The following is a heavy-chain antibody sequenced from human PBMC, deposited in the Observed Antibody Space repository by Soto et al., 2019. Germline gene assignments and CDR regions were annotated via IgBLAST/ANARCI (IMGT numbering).Heavy chain of an antibody. D-gene: IGHD6-19*01. J-gene: IGHJ4*02. V-gene: IGHV4-30-4*01. CDR3: ARGLSSGPQEYFDY. Sequence: SETLYLTCTDSGGSISSGDYYWSWIRQPPGKGLEWIGYIYYSGSTYYNPSLKSRVTISVDTSKNQFSLKLSSVTAADTAVYYCARGLSSGPQEYFDYWGQGTLVTVSS. CDR1: GGSISSGDYY. CDR2: IYYSGST.